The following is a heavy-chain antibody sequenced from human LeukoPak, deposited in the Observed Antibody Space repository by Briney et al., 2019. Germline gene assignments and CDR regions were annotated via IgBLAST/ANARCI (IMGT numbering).Heavy chain of an antibody. J-gene: IGHJ4*02. D-gene: IGHD3-16*02. CDR2: IYYSGST. CDR1: GGSISSGVYY. V-gene: IGHV4-31*03. Sequence: PSETLSLTCTVSGGSISSGVYYWSWIRQHPGKGLEWIGYIYYSGSTYYNPSLKSRVTISVDTSKNQFSLKLSSVTAADTAVYYCARGLRDYVWGSYRYPPDYFDYWGQGTLVTVSS. CDR3: ARGLRDYVWGSYRYPPDYFDY.